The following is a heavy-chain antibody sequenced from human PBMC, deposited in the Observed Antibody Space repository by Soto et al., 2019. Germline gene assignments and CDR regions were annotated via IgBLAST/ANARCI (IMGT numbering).Heavy chain of an antibody. Sequence: PGGSLRLSCAASGFTFSSYAMHWVRQAPGKGLEWVAVISYDGSNKYYADSVKGRFTISRDNSKNTLYLQMNSLRAEDTAVYYCARGGLGDYYDSSGTLDDAFDIWGQGTMVTVSS. CDR2: ISYDGSNK. CDR1: GFTFSSYA. CDR3: ARGGLGDYYDSSGTLDDAFDI. D-gene: IGHD3-22*01. V-gene: IGHV3-30-3*01. J-gene: IGHJ3*02.